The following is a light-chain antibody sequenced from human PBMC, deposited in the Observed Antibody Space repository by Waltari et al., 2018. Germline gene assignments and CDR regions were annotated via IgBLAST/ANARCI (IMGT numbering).Light chain of an antibody. CDR2: WAS. Sequence: DIVMTQSPDSLAVSLGERATINCESSHSLFKTFNNNNYLAGYQQKPGQPPRLLIYWASTRESGFPDLFTGSGSGTDFTLTISNLQAEDVAVYYCQQSYSPPYTFGQGTKLEMK. V-gene: IGKV4-1*01. CDR1: HSLFKTFNNNNY. CDR3: QQSYSPPYT. J-gene: IGKJ2*01.